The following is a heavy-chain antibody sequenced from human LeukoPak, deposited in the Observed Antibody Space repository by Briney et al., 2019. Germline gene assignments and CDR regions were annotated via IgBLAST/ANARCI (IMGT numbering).Heavy chain of an antibody. D-gene: IGHD3-9*01. V-gene: IGHV4-59*01. CDR2: IYNSGST. CDR1: GGSFSSYY. CDR3: ARSGDYESLTGLWNRGKRSDAFEI. J-gene: IGHJ3*02. Sequence: PSETLSLTCTVSGGSFSSYYWSWIRQPPGKGLEWDGYIYNSGSTNYNPSLKSRVTTSVDTSKIQFSLKLTSVTAADTAVYYCARSGDYESLTGLWNRGKRSDAFEIWGQGTMVTVSS.